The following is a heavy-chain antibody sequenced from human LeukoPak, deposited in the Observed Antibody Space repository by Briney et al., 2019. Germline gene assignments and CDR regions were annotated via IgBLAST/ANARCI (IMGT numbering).Heavy chain of an antibody. CDR3: ARVLSGWYFIFDY. CDR2: IYYSGST. J-gene: IGHJ4*02. Sequence: SETLSLTCTVSGGSISSYYWSWIRQPPGKGLEWIGYIYYSGSTNYNPSLKSRVTISVDTSRNQFSLKLSSVTAEDTAVYYCARVLSGWYFIFDYWGQGTLVTVSS. CDR1: GGSISSYY. V-gene: IGHV4-59*01. D-gene: IGHD6-19*01.